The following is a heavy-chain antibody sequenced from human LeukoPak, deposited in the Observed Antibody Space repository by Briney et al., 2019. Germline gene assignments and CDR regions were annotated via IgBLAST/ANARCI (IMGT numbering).Heavy chain of an antibody. CDR3: ARDQSVRLLQTSSTYFKHVFAI. J-gene: IGHJ3*02. CDR2: ISAYNGNT. Sequence: ASVKVSCKTSGYTFTNYGISWVRQTPGLGLEWMGWISAYNGNTNYAQKVQGRVTMTTDTSTSTAYMELRSLRFDDTAVYYCARDQSVRLLQTSSTYFKHVFAIWGQGSMVTVSS. D-gene: IGHD6-13*01. CDR1: GYTFTNYG. V-gene: IGHV1-18*01.